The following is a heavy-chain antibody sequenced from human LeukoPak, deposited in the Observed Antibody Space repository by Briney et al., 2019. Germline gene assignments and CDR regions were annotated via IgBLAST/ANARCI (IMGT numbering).Heavy chain of an antibody. CDR3: ARVADPGVPARGDWFDP. CDR2: ISAYNGST. CDR1: GYTFTSYG. Sequence: ASVKVSCKASGYTFTSYGISWVRQAPGQGLEWMGWISAYNGSTNYAQKLQGRVTMTTDTSTSTAYMELRSLRSDDTAVYYCARVADPGVPARGDWFDPWGQGTLVTVSS. V-gene: IGHV1-18*01. D-gene: IGHD2-2*01. J-gene: IGHJ5*02.